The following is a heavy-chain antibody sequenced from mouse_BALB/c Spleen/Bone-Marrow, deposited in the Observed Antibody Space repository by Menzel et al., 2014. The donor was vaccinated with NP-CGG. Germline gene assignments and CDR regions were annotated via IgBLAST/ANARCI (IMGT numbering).Heavy chain of an antibody. CDR1: GFNIKDTY. Sequence: VQLQQSGAELVKPGASVKLSCTASGFNIKDTYMHWVKQRPEQGLEWIGRTDPANGNTKYDPKFQGKATITADTSSNTAYLQLSSLTSEDTAVYYCARWKYYAMDYWGQGTSVTVSS. CDR3: ARWKYYAMDY. CDR2: TDPANGNT. J-gene: IGHJ4*01. V-gene: IGHV14-3*02.